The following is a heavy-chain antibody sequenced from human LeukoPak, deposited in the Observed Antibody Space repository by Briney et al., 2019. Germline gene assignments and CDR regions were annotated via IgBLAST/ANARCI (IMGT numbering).Heavy chain of an antibody. CDR2: IYHSGST. J-gene: IGHJ4*02. V-gene: IGHV4-30-2*01. CDR3: ARGVWSEVVPAASVVYYFDY. Sequence: SETLSLTCSVSGGSISNGGYYWSWIRQHPGKGLEWIGYIYHSGSTYYNPSLKSRVTISVDRSKNQFSLKLSSVTAADTAVYYCARGVWSEVVPAASVVYYFDYWGQGTLVTVSS. D-gene: IGHD2-2*01. CDR1: GGSISNGGYY.